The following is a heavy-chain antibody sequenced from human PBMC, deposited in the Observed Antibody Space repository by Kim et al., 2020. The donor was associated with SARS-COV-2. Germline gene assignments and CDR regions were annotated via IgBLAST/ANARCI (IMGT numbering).Heavy chain of an antibody. J-gene: IGHJ4*02. CDR1: GFTFSSYA. CDR2: TSYGGTNR. V-gene: IGHV3-30-3*01. CDR3: ARDRGSAAGSFDY. Sequence: GGSLRLSCAASGFTFSSYAIHWVRQAPGKGLEWVAVTSYGGTNRNYVDSVKGRFTISRDSSKNTLYLEMNSLRPEDTALYLCARDRGSAAGSFDYWGQGTLVTVSS. D-gene: IGHD6-13*01.